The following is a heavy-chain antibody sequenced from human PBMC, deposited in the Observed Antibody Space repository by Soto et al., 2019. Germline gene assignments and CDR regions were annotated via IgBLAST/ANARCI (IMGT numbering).Heavy chain of an antibody. J-gene: IGHJ3*02. CDR2: IDWDDDK. CDR1: GFSLSTSGMC. Sequence: GSGPTLVNPTQTLTLTCTFSGFSLSTSGMCVSWIRQPPGKALEWLALIDWDDDKYYSTSLKTRLTISKDTSKNQVVLTMTNMDPVDTATYYCPRSLYYTGDILATTNAFDIWGQGTMVTVSS. V-gene: IGHV2-70*01. D-gene: IGHD5-12*01. CDR3: PRSLYYTGDILATTNAFDI.